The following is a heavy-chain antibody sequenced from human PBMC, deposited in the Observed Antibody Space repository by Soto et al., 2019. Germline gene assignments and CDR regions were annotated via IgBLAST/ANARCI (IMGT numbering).Heavy chain of an antibody. V-gene: IGHV4-34*01. CDR2: IHHSGST. CDR1: GGSFDGYY. CDR3: ARGVDSWSGYLF. J-gene: IGHJ4*02. D-gene: IGHD3-3*01. Sequence: PSETLSPTCALYGGSFDGYYWIWIRQSPGKGLEWIGEIHHSGSTKYNPSLKSRVSLSVDTSTKQFSLKMTSMTAADRGVYYCARGVDSWSGYLFWGQGTPVTVSS.